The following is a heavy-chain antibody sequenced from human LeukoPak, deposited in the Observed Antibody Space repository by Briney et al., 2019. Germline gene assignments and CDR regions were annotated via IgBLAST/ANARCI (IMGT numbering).Heavy chain of an antibody. Sequence: SETLSLTCSVSGASISSYSWSWIRQPPGKGLEWIGYMSHSGSTKYNPSLKSRVTISGDRSKYQISLKLTSVTAADTAVYYCARHGGETIVAMILHAFDIWGQGTMVTVSS. J-gene: IGHJ3*02. V-gene: IGHV4-59*08. CDR3: ARHGGETIVAMILHAFDI. CDR1: GASISSYS. CDR2: MSHSGST. D-gene: IGHD5-12*01.